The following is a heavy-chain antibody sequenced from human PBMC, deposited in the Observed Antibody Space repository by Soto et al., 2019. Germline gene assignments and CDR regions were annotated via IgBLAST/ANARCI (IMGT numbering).Heavy chain of an antibody. CDR2: ILAGGST. CDR3: AKATATGGGAFDF. V-gene: IGHV3-23*01. D-gene: IGHD2-8*02. Sequence: PGGSLRLSCAASGFICSSYDMSWVRQAPGKGLDWVSTILAGGSTYYADSVKGRCTISRDRSTNTVFLQMNSLTAGDTAVYYCAKATATGGGAFDFCGQGTMVTVSS. CDR1: GFICSSYD. J-gene: IGHJ3*01.